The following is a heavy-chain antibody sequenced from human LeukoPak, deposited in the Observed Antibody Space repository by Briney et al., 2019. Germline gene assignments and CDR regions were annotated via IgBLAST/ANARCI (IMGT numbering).Heavy chain of an antibody. Sequence: GASVKVSCKASGGTFSSYAISWVRQAPGKGLEWMGGFDPEDGETIYAQKFQGRVTMTEDTSTDTAYMELSSLRSEDTAVYYCATDRPHGIVGATTFYNYWGQGTLVTVSS. CDR1: GGTFSSYA. V-gene: IGHV1-24*01. D-gene: IGHD1-26*01. CDR2: FDPEDGET. J-gene: IGHJ4*02. CDR3: ATDRPHGIVGATTFYNY.